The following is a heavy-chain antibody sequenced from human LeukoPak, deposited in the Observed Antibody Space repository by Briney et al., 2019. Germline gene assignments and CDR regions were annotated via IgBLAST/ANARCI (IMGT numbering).Heavy chain of an antibody. CDR3: ARIYGPGIAAAGTDTVDY. D-gene: IGHD6-13*01. Sequence: ASVKVSCKASGYTFTGYYMHWVRQAPGQGLEWMGWIIPNSGGTNYAQKFQGRVTMTRDTSISTAYMELSRLRSDDTAVYYCARIYGPGIAAAGTDTVDYWGQGTLVTVSS. J-gene: IGHJ4*02. CDR2: IIPNSGGT. CDR1: GYTFTGYY. V-gene: IGHV1-2*02.